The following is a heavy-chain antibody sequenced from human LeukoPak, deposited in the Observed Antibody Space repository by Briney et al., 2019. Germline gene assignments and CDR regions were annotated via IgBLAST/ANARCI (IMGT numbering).Heavy chain of an antibody. CDR2: IIPILGIA. CDR3: AISPAVAGGEY. J-gene: IGHJ4*02. D-gene: IGHD6-19*01. V-gene: IGHV1-69*04. CDR1: GGTFSSYA. Sequence: SVKVSCKASGGTFSSYAISWVRQAPGQGLEWMGRIIPILGIANYAQKFQGRVTITADKSTSTAYMELSSLRSEDTAVYYCAISPAVAGGEYWGQGTLVTVSS.